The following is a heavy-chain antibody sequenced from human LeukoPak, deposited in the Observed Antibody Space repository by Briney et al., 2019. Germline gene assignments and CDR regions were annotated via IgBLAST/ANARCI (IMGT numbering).Heavy chain of an antibody. CDR2: IFYNGGP. CDR1: GDSITNSNYY. V-gene: IGHV4-39*07. CDR3: ATYSGIYSAFEI. D-gene: IGHD1-26*01. Sequence: SETLSLTCTASGDSITNSNYYWGWVRQSPGRGLEWLGNIFYNGGPYYNPSFRSRVAISVDTSKNHSSLTLKNVTAADTAVYYCATYSGIYSAFEIWSQGTLVIVSS. J-gene: IGHJ3*02.